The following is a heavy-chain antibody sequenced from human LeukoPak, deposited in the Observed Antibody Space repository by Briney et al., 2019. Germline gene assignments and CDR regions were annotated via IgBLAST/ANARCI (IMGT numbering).Heavy chain of an antibody. CDR1: GFTFSSYS. CDR2: ISSSSSSI. CDR3: ARGYGSGRLNVLFDY. D-gene: IGHD3-10*01. J-gene: IGHJ4*02. V-gene: IGHV3-21*01. Sequence: GGSLRLSCAASGFTFSSYSMNWVRQAPGKGLEWVSSISSSSSSINNADSVNGRFTISRDNTKKSLYLQMNSLRAEDTAVYYCARGYGSGRLNVLFDYWARGPWSPSPQ.